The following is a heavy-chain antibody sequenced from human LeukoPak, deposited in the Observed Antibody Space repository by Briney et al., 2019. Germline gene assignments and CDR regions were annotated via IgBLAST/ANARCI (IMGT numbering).Heavy chain of an antibody. V-gene: IGHV3-15*01. CDR1: GFSFNNAW. D-gene: IGHD3-16*02. Sequence: GGSLRLSCAASGFSFNNAWMSWVRQAPGKGLEWIGRIKSKADGGTTDYAAPVKGRFTISRDDSKNTLYLQMNSLKTEDTAVYYCTTDHYDYVWGSYRPDYWGQGTLVTVSS. CDR3: TTDHYDYVWGSYRPDY. J-gene: IGHJ4*02. CDR2: IKSKADGGTT.